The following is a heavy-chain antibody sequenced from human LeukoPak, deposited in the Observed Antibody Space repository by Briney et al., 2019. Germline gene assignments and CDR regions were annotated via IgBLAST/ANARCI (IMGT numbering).Heavy chain of an antibody. CDR3: ARDLMDTAMVYNWFDP. V-gene: IGHV1-8*01. J-gene: IGHJ5*02. Sequence: GASVKVSCKASGYTFTSYDINWVRQATGQGLEWMGWMNPNSGNTGYAQKFQGRVTMTRNTSISTAYMELSSLRSEDTAVYYCARDLMDTAMVYNWFDPWGQGTLVTVSS. CDR1: GYTFTSYD. D-gene: IGHD5-18*01. CDR2: MNPNSGNT.